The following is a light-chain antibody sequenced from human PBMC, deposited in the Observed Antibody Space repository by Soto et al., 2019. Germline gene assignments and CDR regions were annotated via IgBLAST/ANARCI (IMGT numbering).Light chain of an antibody. V-gene: IGKV1-9*01. J-gene: IGKJ4*01. CDR1: QGISSY. CDR3: QQLNSYPRALT. Sequence: DIQLTQSPSFLSASVGDRVTITCRASQGISSYLAWYQQKPGKAPKLLIYAASTLQSGVPSRFSGSGSGIEFTLTISSLQPEDFATYYCQQLNSYPRALTFGGGTKVEIK. CDR2: AAS.